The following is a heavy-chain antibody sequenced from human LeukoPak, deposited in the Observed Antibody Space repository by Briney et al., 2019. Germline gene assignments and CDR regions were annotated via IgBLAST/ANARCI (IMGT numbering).Heavy chain of an antibody. CDR1: GYTFTGYY. CDR2: INPNSGDT. D-gene: IGHD1-26*01. V-gene: IGHV1-2*02. CDR3: ARVSQIVGATKGSFDY. Sequence: ASVKVSCKASGYTFTGYYMHWVRQAPGQGLEWMGWINPNSGDTNYAQKFQGRVTMTRDTSISTAYMEWSRLKPDDTAVYYCARVSQIVGATKGSFDYWGQGTLVTVSS. J-gene: IGHJ4*02.